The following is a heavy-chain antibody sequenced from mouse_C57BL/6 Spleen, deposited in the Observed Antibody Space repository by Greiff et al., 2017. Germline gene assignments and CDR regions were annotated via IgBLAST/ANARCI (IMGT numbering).Heavy chain of an antibody. CDR3: ARGDYGYDYDY. V-gene: IGHV1-64*01. CDR1: GYTFTSYR. D-gene: IGHD2-2*01. J-gene: IGHJ2*01. CDR2: IHPNSGST. Sequence: QVQLQQPGAELVKPGASVKLSCKASGYTFTSYRMHWVKQRPGQGLEWIGMIHPNSGSTNYNEKFKSKATLTVDKSSSTAYMQLSSLTSEDSAVYYCARGDYGYDYDYWGQGTTLTVSS.